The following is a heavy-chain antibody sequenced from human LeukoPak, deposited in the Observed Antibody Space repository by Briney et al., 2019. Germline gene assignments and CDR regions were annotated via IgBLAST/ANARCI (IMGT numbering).Heavy chain of an antibody. CDR1: GFTFSTYA. CDR2: ITGSGGTT. D-gene: IGHD6-13*01. CDR3: AKDGSSSWYWGFDY. Sequence: GGSLTLSCAASGFTFSTYAMSWVRQAPGKGLEWVSAITGSGGTTYYADSVKGRFTISRDNSKNTLYLQMNSLRAEDTAVYYCAKDGSSSWYWGFDYWGQGTLVTVSS. V-gene: IGHV3-23*01. J-gene: IGHJ4*02.